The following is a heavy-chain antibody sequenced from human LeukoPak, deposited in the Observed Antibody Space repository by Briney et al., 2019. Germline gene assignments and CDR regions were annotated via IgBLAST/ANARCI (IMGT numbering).Heavy chain of an antibody. CDR2: ISGSGSST. V-gene: IGHV3-23*01. D-gene: IGHD4-17*01. Sequence: GESLRLSCVASGFTFSTYAMNWVRQAPGKGLEWVSAISGSGSSTYYADSVKGRFTISRDNSKNTLYLQMNSLRAEDTAVYYCAKQTPPYGDYDYWGQGTLVTVSS. CDR1: GFTFSTYA. J-gene: IGHJ4*02. CDR3: AKQTPPYGDYDY.